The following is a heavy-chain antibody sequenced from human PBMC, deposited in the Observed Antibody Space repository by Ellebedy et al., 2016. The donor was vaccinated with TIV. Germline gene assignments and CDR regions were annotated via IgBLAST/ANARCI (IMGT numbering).Heavy chain of an antibody. J-gene: IGHJ4*02. D-gene: IGHD4-17*01. CDR2: ISSSNTI. Sequence: PGGSLRLSCAASGFPFSSYSMNWVRQAPGKGLEWVSYISSSNTIYYADSVKGRFTISRDNAKNSLYLQMNSLRDEDTAVYYCARPDYGGPPTAPRYWGQGTLVTVSS. CDR1: GFPFSSYS. CDR3: ARPDYGGPPTAPRY. V-gene: IGHV3-48*02.